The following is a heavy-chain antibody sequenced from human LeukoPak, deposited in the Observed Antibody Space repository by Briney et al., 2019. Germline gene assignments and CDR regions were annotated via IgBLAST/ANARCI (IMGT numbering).Heavy chain of an antibody. J-gene: IGHJ4*02. Sequence: GGSLRLSCAASRFTFSNDSMCCGIQAPGGGREWVSSISSSSSYIYYADSVKGRFTISRYNAKNSLYLQMSSLRAEDTAVYYCGRGTVTTDYWGQGTLVTVSS. CDR2: ISSSSSYI. CDR1: RFTFSNDS. V-gene: IGHV3-21*01. CDR3: GRGTVTTDY. D-gene: IGHD4-17*01.